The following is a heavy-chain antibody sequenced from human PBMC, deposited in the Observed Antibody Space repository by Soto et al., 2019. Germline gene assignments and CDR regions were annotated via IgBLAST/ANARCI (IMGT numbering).Heavy chain of an antibody. CDR2: INHSGST. J-gene: IGHJ4*02. CDR1: GGSFSGYY. Sequence: SETLSLTCAVYGGSFSGYYWSWIRQPPGKGLEWIGEINHSGSTNYNPSLKSRVTISVDTSKNHFSLKLSSVTAADTAVYYCARGGGIAARPSEKWDPFDYWGQGTLVTVSS. V-gene: IGHV4-34*01. D-gene: IGHD6-6*01. CDR3: ARGGGIAARPSEKWDPFDY.